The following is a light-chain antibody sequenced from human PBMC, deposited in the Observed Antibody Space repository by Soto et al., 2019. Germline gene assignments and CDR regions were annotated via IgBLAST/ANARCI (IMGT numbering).Light chain of an antibody. Sequence: QSVLTQAACVSGSPGQSITISCTGTSSDVGGYNYVSWYQQHPGKAPKIIIYEVTNRPSGVSNRFSGSKSGNTASLTISGLQAEDDADYYCSSFTSRFTFNYIFGTGTKVTVL. CDR2: EVT. CDR3: SSFTSRFTFNYI. V-gene: IGLV2-14*01. J-gene: IGLJ1*01. CDR1: SSDVGGYNY.